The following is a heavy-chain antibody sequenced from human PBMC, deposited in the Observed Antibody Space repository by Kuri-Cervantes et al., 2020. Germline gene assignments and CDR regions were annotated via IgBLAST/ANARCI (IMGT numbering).Heavy chain of an antibody. Sequence: ASVKVSCKASDYIFTSYGISWVRQAPGQGLEWMGWISDYNGNTNVAQKLQGRVTMTTDTSTTTAYMELRSLRSDDTAVYYCARLVTHYYYMDVWGKGTTATVSS. J-gene: IGHJ6*03. D-gene: IGHD4-23*01. V-gene: IGHV1-18*01. CDR3: ARLVTHYYYMDV. CDR2: ISDYNGNT. CDR1: DYIFTSYG.